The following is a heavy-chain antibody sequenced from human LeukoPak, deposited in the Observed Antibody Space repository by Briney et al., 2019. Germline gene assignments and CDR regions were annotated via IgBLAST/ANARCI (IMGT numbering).Heavy chain of an antibody. D-gene: IGHD3-22*01. J-gene: IGHJ4*02. CDR2: IYPGDSDT. V-gene: IGHV5-51*01. CDR1: GYSFSTYW. CDR3: ARRVNSGYYFDY. Sequence: PGESLKISCKGSGYSFSTYWIGWVRQMPGKGLELMGIIYPGDSDTTYSPSFQGQVTISVDKSISTAYLQWSTLKASDTAMYYCARRVNSGYYFDYWAQGTLATVSS.